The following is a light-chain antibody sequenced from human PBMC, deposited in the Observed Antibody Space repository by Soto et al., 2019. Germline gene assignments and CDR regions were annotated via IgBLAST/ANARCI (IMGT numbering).Light chain of an antibody. Sequence: EIVMTQSPATLSVSPGEKATPSCRASQSISSNLAWYQQKPGQAPRLLIYGASTRATGIPARFSGSGSGTEFTLTISSLQSEDFAVYYCQQYHNWLTFGGGTKVDIK. J-gene: IGKJ4*01. V-gene: IGKV3-15*01. CDR3: QQYHNWLT. CDR1: QSISSN. CDR2: GAS.